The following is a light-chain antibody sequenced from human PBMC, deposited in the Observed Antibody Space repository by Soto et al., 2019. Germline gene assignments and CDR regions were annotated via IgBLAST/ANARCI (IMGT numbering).Light chain of an antibody. J-gene: IGKJ1*01. CDR3: KQYGSSLHT. CDR1: QSVSSSY. CDR2: GAS. Sequence: EIVLTQSPGTLSLSPGERATLSCRASQSVSSSYLAWYQQKPGQAPRLLIYGASSRATGIPDRFSGSGSGTDFTLTISRLEPEDFAVYYCKQYGSSLHTFGQGTKVDIK. V-gene: IGKV3-20*01.